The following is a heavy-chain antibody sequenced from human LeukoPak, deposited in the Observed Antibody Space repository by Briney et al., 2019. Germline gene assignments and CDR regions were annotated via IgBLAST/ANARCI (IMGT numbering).Heavy chain of an antibody. J-gene: IGHJ2*01. Sequence: PSETLSLTCTVSGGSISSYYWSWIRQPAGKGLEWIGRIYTSGSTNYNPSLKSRVTMSVDTSKNQFSLKLSSVTAADTAVYYCARDSYCYDSSGYEYWYFDLWGRGTLVTVSS. CDR1: GGSISSYY. V-gene: IGHV4-4*07. CDR2: IYTSGST. D-gene: IGHD3-22*01. CDR3: ARDSYCYDSSGYEYWYFDL.